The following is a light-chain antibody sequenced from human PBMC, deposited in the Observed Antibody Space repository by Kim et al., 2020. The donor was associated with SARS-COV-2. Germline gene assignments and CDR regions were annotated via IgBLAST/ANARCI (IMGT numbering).Light chain of an antibody. V-gene: IGLV2-11*03. J-gene: IGLJ2*01. CDR2: DVT. Sequence: QSVSNSSTGTGSVVVHYDFVSWYQQYPGKAPKLMIFDVTKRPSGVPDRFSGSKSGNTASLTISGLQAEDHADYHCCSFAGNYTPVVFGGGTQLTIL. CDR3: CSFAGNYTPVV. CDR1: GSVVVHYDF.